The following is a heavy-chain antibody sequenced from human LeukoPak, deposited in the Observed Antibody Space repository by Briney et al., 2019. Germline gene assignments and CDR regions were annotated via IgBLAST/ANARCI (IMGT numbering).Heavy chain of an antibody. CDR2: IYYSGST. J-gene: IGHJ5*02. D-gene: IGHD3-22*01. V-gene: IGHV4-31*03. CDR1: GGSISSGGYY. CDR3: ARRSYSAWFDP. Sequence: PSQTLSLTCTVSGGSISSGGYYWSWIRQHPGKGLEWIGYIYYSGSTYYNPSLKSRVTISVDASKNQFSLKLRSVTAADTAVYYCARRSYSAWFDPWGQGTLVTVSS.